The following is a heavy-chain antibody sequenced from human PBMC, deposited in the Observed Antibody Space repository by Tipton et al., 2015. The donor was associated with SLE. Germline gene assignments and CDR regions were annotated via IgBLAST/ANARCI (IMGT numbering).Heavy chain of an antibody. CDR1: GFTFSNYA. J-gene: IGHJ6*02. Sequence: GSLRLSCAASGFTFSNYAMSWVRQAPGKGLEWVSVIYSGGSTYYADSVKGRFTISRDNSKNTLYLQMNSLRAEDTAVYYCARDNARSNWNDRGMDVWGQGTTVTVSS. CDR3: ARDNARSNWNDRGMDV. V-gene: IGHV3-53*01. D-gene: IGHD1-1*01. CDR2: IYSGGST.